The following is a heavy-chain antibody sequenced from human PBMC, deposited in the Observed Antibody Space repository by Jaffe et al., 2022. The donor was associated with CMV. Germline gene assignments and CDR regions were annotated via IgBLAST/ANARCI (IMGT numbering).Heavy chain of an antibody. CDR2: IYYSGST. CDR1: GGSISSSSYY. CDR3: ARQIGSGWNHEVGYYFDY. V-gene: IGHV4-39*01. D-gene: IGHD6-19*01. Sequence: QLQLQESGPGLVKPSETLSLTCTVSGGSISSSSYYWGWIRQPPGKGLEWIGSIYYSGSTYYNPSLKSRVTISVDTSKNQFSLKLSSVTAADTAVYYCARQIGSGWNHEVGYYFDYWGQGTLVTVSS. J-gene: IGHJ4*02.